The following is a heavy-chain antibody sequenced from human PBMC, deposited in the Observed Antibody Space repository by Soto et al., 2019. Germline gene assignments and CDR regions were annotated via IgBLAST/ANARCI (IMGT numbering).Heavy chain of an antibody. V-gene: IGHV3-53*04. D-gene: IGHD3-16*01. CDR3: VRDPFSMITGDF. CDR2: IYGNDAT. J-gene: IGHJ4*02. CDR1: GFFVNTNY. Sequence: EVQLVESGGGLVQPGGSLRLSCAASGFFVNTNYMSWVRQAPGKGLEWVSVIYGNDATYYADSVKGRFTISRHNSKNTLYLQMNSLRTEDTAVYYCVRDPFSMITGDFWGQGTLVTVPS.